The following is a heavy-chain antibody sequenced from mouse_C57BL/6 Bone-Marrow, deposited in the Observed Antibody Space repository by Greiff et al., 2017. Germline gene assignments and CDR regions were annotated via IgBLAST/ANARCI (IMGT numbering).Heavy chain of an antibody. CDR1: GFNIKNTY. CDR2: IDPANGNT. J-gene: IGHJ1*03. CDR3: AFYDYDGRYFDV. Sequence: EVKLVESVAELVRPGASVKLSCTASGFNIKNTYMHWVKQRPEQGLEWIGRIDPANGNTTYAPKFQGKATITADTSSNTAYLQLSSLTAEDTAIYYCAFYDYDGRYFDVWGTGTTVTVSS. D-gene: IGHD2-4*01. V-gene: IGHV14-3*01.